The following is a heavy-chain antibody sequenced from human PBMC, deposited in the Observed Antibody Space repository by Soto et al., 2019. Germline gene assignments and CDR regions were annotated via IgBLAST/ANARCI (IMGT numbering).Heavy chain of an antibody. V-gene: IGHV1-69*13. CDR3: ARARITIFGVVSIFYYGMDV. CDR1: GGTFSSYA. J-gene: IGHJ6*02. Sequence: ASVKVSCKASGGTFSSYAISWVRQAPGQGLEWMGGIIPIFGTANYAQKFQGRVTITADESTSTAYMELSSLRSEDTAVYYCARARITIFGVVSIFYYGMDVWGQGTTVTVSS. CDR2: IIPIFGTA. D-gene: IGHD3-3*01.